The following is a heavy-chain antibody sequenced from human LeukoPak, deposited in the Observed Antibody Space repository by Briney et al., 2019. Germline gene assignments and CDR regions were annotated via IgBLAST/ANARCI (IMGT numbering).Heavy chain of an antibody. Sequence: SETLSLTCTVSGSSISSNYWSWIRQSAGKGLEWIGRIHTSGSTNYNPSLKSRVTMSVDKPKKQFSLQVTSMTAADTGVYYCARAPEFSSGWLLDCWGQGSLVTVDS. CDR1: GSSISSNY. V-gene: IGHV4-4*07. CDR2: IHTSGST. D-gene: IGHD6-19*01. J-gene: IGHJ4*02. CDR3: ARAPEFSSGWLLDC.